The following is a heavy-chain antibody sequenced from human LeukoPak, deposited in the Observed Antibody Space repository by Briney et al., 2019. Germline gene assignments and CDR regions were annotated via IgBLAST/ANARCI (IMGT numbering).Heavy chain of an antibody. CDR2: ISRSSQAI. J-gene: IGHJ6*03. CDR3: AGDPSVGSTWYYYVNV. Sequence: GGSLRLSCEASGVILYDYAMTWLRQAPGRGLEYIAYISRSSQAINYAESVRGRFTVSRDNARNSLYLDMSGQRDEDTAVYYCAGDPSVGSTWYYYVNVWGEGTRVTVSS. V-gene: IGHV3-48*02. D-gene: IGHD6-13*01. CDR1: GVILYDYA.